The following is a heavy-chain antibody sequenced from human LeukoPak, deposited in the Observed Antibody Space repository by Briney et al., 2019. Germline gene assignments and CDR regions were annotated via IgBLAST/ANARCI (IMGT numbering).Heavy chain of an antibody. V-gene: IGHV4-59*01. J-gene: IGHJ4*02. D-gene: IGHD3-22*01. CDR3: ARYFGSSGSLDY. CDR1: GGSISSYY. Sequence: SETLSLTCTVSGGSISSYYWSWIRQPPGKGLEWIGYISYSGSTNDNPSLRSRVTMSVDTSKNRFSLNLSSVTAADTAVYFCARYFGSSGSLDYWGQGTLVTVSS. CDR2: ISYSGST.